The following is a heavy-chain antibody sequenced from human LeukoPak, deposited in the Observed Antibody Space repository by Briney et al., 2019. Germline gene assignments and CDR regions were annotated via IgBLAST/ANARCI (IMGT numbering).Heavy chain of an antibody. V-gene: IGHV1-69*05. J-gene: IGHJ4*02. CDR1: GGTFSSYA. Sequence: SVKVSCKASGGTFSSYAISWVRQAPGQGLEWMGRIIPIFGTANYAQKFQGRVTITTDESTSTAYMELSSLRSEETAVYYCAREMATITVLFDYGSQGTLVTVSS. D-gene: IGHD5-24*01. CDR2: IIPIFGTA. CDR3: AREMATITVLFDY.